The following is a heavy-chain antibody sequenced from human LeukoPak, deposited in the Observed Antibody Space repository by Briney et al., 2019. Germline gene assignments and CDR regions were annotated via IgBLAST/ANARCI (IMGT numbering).Heavy chain of an antibody. D-gene: IGHD3-3*01. Sequence: PVGSLRLSCAASGFTFSDYYMSWIRQAPGKGLEWVSYISSSGSTIYYADSVKGRFTISRDNAKNSLYLQMNSLRAEDTAVYYCARGLRFLEWLSPFDPWGQGTLVTVSS. V-gene: IGHV3-11*04. CDR2: ISSSGSTI. J-gene: IGHJ5*02. CDR1: GFTFSDYY. CDR3: ARGLRFLEWLSPFDP.